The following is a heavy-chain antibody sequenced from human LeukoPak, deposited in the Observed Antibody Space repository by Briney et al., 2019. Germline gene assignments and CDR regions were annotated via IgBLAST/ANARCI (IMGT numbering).Heavy chain of an antibody. V-gene: IGHV4-61*01. J-gene: IGHJ6*03. Sequence: SETLSLTCTVSDGSISSGSYYWSWIRQPPGKGLEGIGYIHYSGSTHYNPSLKSRVTISVDTSKNQVSLKLRSVTAADTAVYYCARTTEGYAGGPGYSYYYYMDVWGKGTTVTISS. D-gene: IGHD5-12*01. CDR3: ARTTEGYAGGPGYSYYYYMDV. CDR2: IHYSGST. CDR1: DGSISSGSYY.